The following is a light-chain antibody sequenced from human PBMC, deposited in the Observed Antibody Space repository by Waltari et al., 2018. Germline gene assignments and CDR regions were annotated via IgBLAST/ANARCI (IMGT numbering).Light chain of an antibody. Sequence: IVMTQSPDSLAVSLGERATINCKSSQSVLYSSNNKHYLALFQQKPGQPPKLLLYWASTRESAVPVLFSGSGSRTDFALYSSTLQAEAVAVYYCQQYYSTPPTFGQGTKVEIK. CDR2: WAS. V-gene: IGKV4-1*01. CDR1: QSVLYSSNNKHY. J-gene: IGKJ1*01. CDR3: QQYYSTPPT.